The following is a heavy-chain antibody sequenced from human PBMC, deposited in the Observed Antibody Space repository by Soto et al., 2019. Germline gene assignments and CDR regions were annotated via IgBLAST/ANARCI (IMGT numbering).Heavy chain of an antibody. J-gene: IGHJ6*02. CDR1: GFTFSSYA. D-gene: IGHD6-13*01. CDR3: ARQQGIAAAGRGYGMDV. CDR2: ISYDGSNK. V-gene: IGHV3-30-3*01. Sequence: AGGSLRLSCAASGFTFSSYAMHWVRQAPSKGLEWVAVISYDGSNKYYADSVKGRFTISRDNSKNTLYLQMNSLRAEDTAVYYCARQQGIAAAGRGYGMDVWGQGTTVTVSS.